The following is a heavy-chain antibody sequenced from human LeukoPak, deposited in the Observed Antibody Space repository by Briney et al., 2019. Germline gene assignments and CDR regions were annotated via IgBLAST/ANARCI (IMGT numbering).Heavy chain of an antibody. J-gene: IGHJ4*02. CDR2: ISSSSSYI. Sequence: GGSLRLSCAASGFTFSSYSMNWVRQAPGKGLEWVSSISSSSSYIYYADSVKGRFTISRDNAKNSLYLQMSSLRAEDTAVYYCASSVRYCSGGSCSDYWGQGTLVTVSS. CDR3: ASSVRYCSGGSCSDY. CDR1: GFTFSSYS. V-gene: IGHV3-21*01. D-gene: IGHD2-15*01.